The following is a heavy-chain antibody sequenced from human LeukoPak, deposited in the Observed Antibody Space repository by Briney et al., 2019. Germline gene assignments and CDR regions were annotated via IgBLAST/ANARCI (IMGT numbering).Heavy chain of an antibody. CDR3: ARVPSDY. Sequence: AGGSLRLSCAASGFTFSIHGMNWVRQAPGKGLEWVASVSSRSTYTHFADSVKGRFTIYRDNAKNSVYLEMNSLRVEDTAVYYCARVPSDYWGQGTLVTVSS. V-gene: IGHV3-21*01. CDR1: GFTFSIHG. J-gene: IGHJ4*02. CDR2: VSSRSTYT.